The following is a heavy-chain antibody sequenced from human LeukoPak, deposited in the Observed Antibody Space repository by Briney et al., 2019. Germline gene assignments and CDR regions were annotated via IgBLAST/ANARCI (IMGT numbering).Heavy chain of an antibody. V-gene: IGHV4-39*07. CDR1: GGSISTSNYY. J-gene: IGHJ3*02. Sequence: RTSETLSLTCAVSGGSISTSNYYWVWHRPPPGKGREWIGNIFYSGGTYYGPTLQSRLTVALDTSQNQLYLTLKSVTDAATAVYYCAKSNGYGLIDIWGQGTMVTVSS. CDR2: IFYSGGT. CDR3: AKSNGYGLIDI. D-gene: IGHD3-10*01.